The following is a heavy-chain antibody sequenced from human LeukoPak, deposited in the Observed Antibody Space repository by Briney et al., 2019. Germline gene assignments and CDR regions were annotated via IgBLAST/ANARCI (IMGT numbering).Heavy chain of an antibody. CDR3: AKKYNTGLDP. J-gene: IGHJ5*02. Sequence: GGSLGLSCAASGFTFSSYAMSWVRQAPGKGLEWVSDINGSGGSTYYADSVKGRFTISRDNFKNTLYLQMNSLRAEDTAVYYCAKKYNTGLDPWGQGTLVTVSS. CDR1: GFTFSSYA. D-gene: IGHD1-14*01. CDR2: INGSGGST. V-gene: IGHV3-23*01.